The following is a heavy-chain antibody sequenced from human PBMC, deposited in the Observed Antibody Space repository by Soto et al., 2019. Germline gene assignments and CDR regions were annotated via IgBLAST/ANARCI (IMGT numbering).Heavy chain of an antibody. CDR3: ARGHFFRSSSLYFDY. CDR2: INPSGGST. J-gene: IGHJ4*02. D-gene: IGHD6-6*01. Sequence: QVQLVQSGAEVKKPGASVKVSCKASGYTFTTYYMHWVRQAPGQGLEWMGIINPSGGSTSYAQKLQGRVTMTRDASTSTVYMELSTLRSEDTAVYYCARGHFFRSSSLYFDYWGQGTLVTVSS. CDR1: GYTFTTYY. V-gene: IGHV1-46*03.